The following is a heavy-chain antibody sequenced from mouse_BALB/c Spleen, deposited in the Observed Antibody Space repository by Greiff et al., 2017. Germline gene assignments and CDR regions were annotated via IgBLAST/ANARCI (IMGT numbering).Heavy chain of an antibody. CDR1: GYTFTSYV. Sequence: EVQLQQSGPELVKPGASVKMSCKASGYTFTSYVKHWVKQKPGQGLEWIGYINPYNDGTKYNEKFKGKATLTSDKSSSTAYMELSSLTSEDSAVYYCARGGITTVVATNYWGQGTTLTVSS. CDR2: INPYNDGT. V-gene: IGHV1-14*01. J-gene: IGHJ2*01. D-gene: IGHD1-1*01. CDR3: ARGGITTVVATNY.